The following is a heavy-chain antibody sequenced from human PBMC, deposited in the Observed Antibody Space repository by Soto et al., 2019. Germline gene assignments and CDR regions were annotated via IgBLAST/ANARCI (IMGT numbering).Heavy chain of an antibody. V-gene: IGHV1-3*01. CDR3: ARDHRYCSSTSCSDAFDI. Sequence: QVQLVQSGAEVKKPGASVKVSCKASGYTFTSYAMHWVRQAPGQRLEWMGWINAGNGNTKYSQKFQGRVTITRDTSASTAYMELSSLRSEDTAVYYCARDHRYCSSTSCSDAFDIWGQGTMVTVSS. CDR2: INAGNGNT. J-gene: IGHJ3*02. D-gene: IGHD2-2*01. CDR1: GYTFTSYA.